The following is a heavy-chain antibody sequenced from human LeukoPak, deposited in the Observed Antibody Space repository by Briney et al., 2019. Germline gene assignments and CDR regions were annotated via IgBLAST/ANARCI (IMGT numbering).Heavy chain of an antibody. V-gene: IGHV1-69*05. CDR1: GGTFSSYA. D-gene: IGHD6-19*01. Sequence: ASVKVSCKASGGTFSSYAISWVRQAPGQGLEWTGGIIPIFGTANYAQKFQGRVTITTDESTSTAYMELSSLRSEDTAVYYCARDKLLDIHTPYSSGWSNWFDPWGQGTLVTVSS. CDR3: ARDKLLDIHTPYSSGWSNWFDP. J-gene: IGHJ5*02. CDR2: IIPIFGTA.